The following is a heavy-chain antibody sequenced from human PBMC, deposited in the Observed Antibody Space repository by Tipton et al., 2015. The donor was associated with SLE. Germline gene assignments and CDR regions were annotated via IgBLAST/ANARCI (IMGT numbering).Heavy chain of an antibody. Sequence: TLSLTCTVSGGSASSNFWTWIRQPPGKELQWIGYFSYTGGSNYNPSLKSRVSMSVDMSKNQFSLKLSSVTAADTAVYYCASGGTPAFMAVWGEGTTVTVSS. J-gene: IGHJ6*03. CDR1: GGSASSNF. D-gene: IGHD2-2*01. CDR2: FSYTGGS. V-gene: IGHV4-59*02. CDR3: ASGGTPAFMAV.